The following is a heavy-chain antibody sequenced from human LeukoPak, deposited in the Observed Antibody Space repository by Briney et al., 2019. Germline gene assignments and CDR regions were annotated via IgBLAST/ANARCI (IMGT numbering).Heavy chain of an antibody. CDR2: ITSSSHYI. V-gene: IGHV3-21*04. Sequence: GGSLRLSCAASGFTFNSYSMNWVRQTPGKGLEWVSSITSSSHYIYYADSVRGRFTISRDNSKNTLYLQMNSLRAEDTAVYYCAKGSASSGYYRVRSFDYWGQGTLVTVSS. J-gene: IGHJ4*02. CDR1: GFTFNSYS. D-gene: IGHD3-22*01. CDR3: AKGSASSGYYRVRSFDY.